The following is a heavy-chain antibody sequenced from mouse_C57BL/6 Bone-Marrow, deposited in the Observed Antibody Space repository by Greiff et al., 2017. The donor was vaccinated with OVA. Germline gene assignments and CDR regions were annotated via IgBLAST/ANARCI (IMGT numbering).Heavy chain of an antibody. Sequence: QVQLQQSGPELVKPGASVKISCKASGYAFSSSWMNWVKQRPGKGLEWIGRIYPGDGDTNYNGKFKGKATLTADKSSSKAYMQLSSLTSEYSAVYVCARRGVFASWRPGTPLTVSS. CDR2: IYPGDGDT. CDR3: ARRGVFAS. CDR1: GYAFSSSW. J-gene: IGHJ2*01. V-gene: IGHV1-82*01.